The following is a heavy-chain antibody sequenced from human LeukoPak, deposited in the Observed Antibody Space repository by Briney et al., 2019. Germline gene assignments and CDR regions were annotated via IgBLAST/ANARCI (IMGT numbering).Heavy chain of an antibody. CDR3: ARDLFDRYSGYNY. J-gene: IGHJ4*02. CDR2: ISYDGSNK. Sequence: PGGSLRLSCAASGFTFSSYGMHWVRQAPGKGLEWVAVISYDGSNKYYADSVKGRFTISRDNSKNTLYLQMNSLRAEDTAVYYCARDLFDRYSGYNYWGQGTLVTVSS. CDR1: GFTFSSYG. D-gene: IGHD5-12*01. V-gene: IGHV3-30*03.